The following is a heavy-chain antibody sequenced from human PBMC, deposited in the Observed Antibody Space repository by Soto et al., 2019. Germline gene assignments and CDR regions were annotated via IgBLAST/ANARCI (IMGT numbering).Heavy chain of an antibody. V-gene: IGHV2-5*01. CDR3: VNTVMVHTITGGHYFDY. J-gene: IGHJ4*02. CDR2: IYWNEDK. CDR1: AFSLSTNGVG. D-gene: IGHD2-8*01. Sequence: SGPTLVNPTQTLTLTCTFSAFSLSTNGVGVGWIRQPPGKPLEWLAVIYWNEDKRYSRSLKSRLSITKDTSKNQVVLTMTTMEPVDTATYYCVNTVMVHTITGGHYFDYWGQGILLTVSS.